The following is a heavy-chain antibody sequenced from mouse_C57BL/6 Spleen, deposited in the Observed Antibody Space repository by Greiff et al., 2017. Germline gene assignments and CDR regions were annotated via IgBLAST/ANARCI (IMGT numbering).Heavy chain of an antibody. Sequence: QVQLQQSGAELVKPGASVKISCKASGYAFSSYWMNWVKQRPGKGLEWIGQIYPGDGDTNYNGKFKGKATLTADNSSSTAYMQLSSLTSEDSAVYFGERFLYGSSPYYAMDYGGQGTSVTVSS. J-gene: IGHJ4*01. V-gene: IGHV1-80*01. CDR3: ERFLYGSSPYYAMDY. D-gene: IGHD1-1*01. CDR1: GYAFSSYW. CDR2: IYPGDGDT.